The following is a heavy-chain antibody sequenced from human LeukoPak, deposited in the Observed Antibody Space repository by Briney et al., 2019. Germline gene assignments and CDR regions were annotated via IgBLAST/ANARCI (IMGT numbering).Heavy chain of an antibody. Sequence: GGSLRLSCAASGSTFSSYSTNWVRQAPGKGLEWVSSISSSSSYIYYADSVKGRFTISRDNAKNSLYLQMSSLRAEDTAVYYCARDLWYSGYDPPYWGQGTLVTVSS. J-gene: IGHJ4*02. V-gene: IGHV3-21*01. CDR2: ISSSSSYI. CDR1: GSTFSSYS. CDR3: ARDLWYSGYDPPY. D-gene: IGHD5-12*01.